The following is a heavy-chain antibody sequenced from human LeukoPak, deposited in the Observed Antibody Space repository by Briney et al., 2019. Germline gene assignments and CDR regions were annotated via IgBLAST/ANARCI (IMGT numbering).Heavy chain of an antibody. CDR2: ISSSSSYI. Sequence: GGSLRLSCAASGFTFSSYSMNWVRQAPGKGLEWVSSISSSSSYIYYADSVKGRFTISRANTNNSLYLQMNSLRAEDTAVYYCARGGASSHFDYWGQGTLVTVSS. CDR1: GFTFSSYS. D-gene: IGHD2-15*01. V-gene: IGHV3-21*01. J-gene: IGHJ4*02. CDR3: ARGGASSHFDY.